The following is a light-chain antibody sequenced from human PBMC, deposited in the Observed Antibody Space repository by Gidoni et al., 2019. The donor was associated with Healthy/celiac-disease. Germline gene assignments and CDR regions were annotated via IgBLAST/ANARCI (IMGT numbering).Light chain of an antibody. CDR1: QGISSY. CDR3: QQLNSYPSLT. CDR2: AAS. Sequence: DIQLTQSPSFLSASVGDRVTITCPASQGISSYLDWYQQKPGKAPKLLIYAASTLQSGVPSRFSGSGSGTEFTLTISSLQPEDFATYYCQQLNSYPSLTFGGGTKVEIK. V-gene: IGKV1-9*01. J-gene: IGKJ4*01.